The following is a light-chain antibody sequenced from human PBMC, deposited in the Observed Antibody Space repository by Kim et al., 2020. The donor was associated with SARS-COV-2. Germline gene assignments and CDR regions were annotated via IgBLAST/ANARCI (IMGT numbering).Light chain of an antibody. J-gene: IGLJ2*01. CDR3: NSRDSSAKLV. V-gene: IGLV3-19*01. CDR2: GKN. Sequence: SSELTQDPAVSVALGQTVRITCQGDSLRNYYPSWYQQKPGQAPVLVIYGKNNRPSGIPDRFSGSNSGNTASLTISGAQAEDEADYYCNSRDSSAKLVFGGGTQLTVL. CDR1: SLRNYY.